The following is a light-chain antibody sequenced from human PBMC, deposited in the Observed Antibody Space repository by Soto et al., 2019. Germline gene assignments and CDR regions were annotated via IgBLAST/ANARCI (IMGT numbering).Light chain of an antibody. Sequence: EIVLTQSPGTLSLSPGERATLSCRASQSVSSSYLAWYQQKPGQAPRLLIYGASSRATGIPDRFSGSGSGTDFTLTISRLEPEDLAVYYCQQYSSSPPYTFGQGTKLEI. CDR1: QSVSSSY. V-gene: IGKV3-20*01. J-gene: IGKJ2*01. CDR2: GAS. CDR3: QQYSSSPPYT.